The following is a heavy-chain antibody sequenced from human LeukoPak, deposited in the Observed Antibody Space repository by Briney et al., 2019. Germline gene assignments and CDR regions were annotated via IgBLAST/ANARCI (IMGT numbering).Heavy chain of an antibody. J-gene: IGHJ5*02. V-gene: IGHV4-34*01. CDR1: GGSFSGYY. CDR2: INHSGST. CDR3: ARRPGYYGSGSYLWFDP. Sequence: PSETLSLTCAVYGGSFSGYYWSWIRQPPGKGLEWVGEINHSGSTNYNPSLKSRVTISVDTSKNQFSQKLSSVTAADTAVYYCARRPGYYGSGSYLWFDPWGQGTLVTVSS. D-gene: IGHD3-10*01.